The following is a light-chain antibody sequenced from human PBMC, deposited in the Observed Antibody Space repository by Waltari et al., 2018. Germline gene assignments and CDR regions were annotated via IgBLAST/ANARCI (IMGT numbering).Light chain of an antibody. CDR2: VNSDGSH. V-gene: IGLV4-69*01. CDR3: QTGGFGIWV. J-gene: IGLJ3*02. Sequence: QLMLTQSPSASPSLGASVKLTCTLSSGHNNYPIAWHQHQPEKGPRYLMTVNSDGSHIKGDGIPYRVSGSGSGASRYLTVPSVHSEDETDYYCQTGGFGIWVFGGGTKLTVL. CDR1: SGHNNYP.